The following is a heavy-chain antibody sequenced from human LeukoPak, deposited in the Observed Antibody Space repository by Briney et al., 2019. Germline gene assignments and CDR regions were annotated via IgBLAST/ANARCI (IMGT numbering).Heavy chain of an antibody. CDR3: ARVRSGWPHDAFDI. J-gene: IGHJ3*02. D-gene: IGHD6-19*01. CDR1: GSTFTSYA. V-gene: IGHV7-4-1*02. CDR2: INTNTGNP. Sequence: GASVKVSCKASGSTFTSYAMNWVRQAPGQGLEWMGWINTNTGNPTYAQGFTGRFVFSLDTSVSTAYLQISSLKAEDTAVYYCARVRSGWPHDAFDIWGQGTMVTVSS.